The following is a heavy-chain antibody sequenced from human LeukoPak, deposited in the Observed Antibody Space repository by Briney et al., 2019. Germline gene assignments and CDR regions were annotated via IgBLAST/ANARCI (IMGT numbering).Heavy chain of an antibody. CDR1: GFTFSSYG. CDR2: IWYDGSNK. D-gene: IGHD2-2*01. Sequence: GGSLTLSCAASGFTFSSYGMHAVPDTPRKRPERVAVIWYDGSNKYYADSVKGRFTISRDNSKNTLSLQMNSLRAEDTAVYYCAKDQDFHSTSCPDYWGQGTLVTVSS. J-gene: IGHJ4*02. V-gene: IGHV3-33*06. CDR3: AKDQDFHSTSCPDY.